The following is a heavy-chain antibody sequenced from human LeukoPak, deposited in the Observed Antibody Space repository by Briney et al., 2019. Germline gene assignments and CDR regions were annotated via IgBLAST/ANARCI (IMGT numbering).Heavy chain of an antibody. D-gene: IGHD3-10*01. J-gene: IGHJ4*02. CDR1: GYTFTSYD. CDR2: MNPNSGNT. V-gene: IGHV1-8*01. CDR3: ARDGGAGSGSSSSFFDY. Sequence: GASVKVSCKASGYTFTSYDINWVRQATGQGLEWMGWMNPNSGNTGYAQKFQGRVTMTRNTSISTAYMELSSLRSEDTAVYYCARDGGAGSGSSSSFFDYWGQGTLVTVSS.